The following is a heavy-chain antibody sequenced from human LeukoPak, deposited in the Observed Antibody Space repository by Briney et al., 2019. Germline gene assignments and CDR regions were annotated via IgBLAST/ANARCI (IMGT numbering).Heavy chain of an antibody. CDR3: AKGAAAVVFDD. J-gene: IGHJ4*02. CDR1: GGSVSSYY. Sequence: SETLSLTCAVSGGSVSSYYWSWVRQPPGKGLEWVSDIYHSGSTYYTHSLKGRVTISRDMSKNPFSPKMNCVRAEDTALYYCAKGAAAVVFDDWGQGTLVTVSS. V-gene: IGHV4-59*02. D-gene: IGHD6-13*01. CDR2: IYHSGST.